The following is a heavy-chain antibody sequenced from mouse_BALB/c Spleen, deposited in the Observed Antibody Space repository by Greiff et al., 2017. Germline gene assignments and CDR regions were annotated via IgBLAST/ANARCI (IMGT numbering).Heavy chain of an antibody. CDR2: IYPGNVNT. J-gene: IGHJ4*01. CDR3: ARWGGYSAMDY. D-gene: IGHD3-1*01. Sequence: QVQLQQSGPELVKPGASVRISCKASGYTFTSYYIHWVKQRPGQGLEWIGWIYPGNVNTKYNEKFKGKATLTADKSSSTAYMQLSSLTSEDSAVYFCARWGGYSAMDYWGQGTSVTVSS. CDR1: GYTFTSYY. V-gene: IGHV1S56*01.